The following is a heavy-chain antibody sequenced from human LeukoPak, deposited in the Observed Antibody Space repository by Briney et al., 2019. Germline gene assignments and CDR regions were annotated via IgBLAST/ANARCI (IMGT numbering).Heavy chain of an antibody. J-gene: IGHJ6*03. D-gene: IGHD3-3*01. CDR2: IYYSGST. CDR1: GGSISSHY. V-gene: IGHV4-59*11. Sequence: SETLSLTCTVSGGSISSHYWSWIRQPPGKGLEWSGYIYYSGSTNYTPSLRSRVTISVDTSKNQFSLNLSSVTAADTAVYYCARDITIFGVAPNFMDVWGKGTTVTVSS. CDR3: ARDITIFGVAPNFMDV.